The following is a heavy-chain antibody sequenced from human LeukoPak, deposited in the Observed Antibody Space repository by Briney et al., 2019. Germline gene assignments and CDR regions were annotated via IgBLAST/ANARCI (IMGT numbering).Heavy chain of an antibody. V-gene: IGHV4-30-2*01. Sequence: SETLSLTCAVSGGSISSGGYPWSWIRQPPGKGLEWIGYIYHSGSTYYNPSLKSRVTISVDRSKNQFSLKLSSVTAADTAVYYCARAAAAGTLFDYWGQGTLVTVSS. CDR2: IYHSGST. D-gene: IGHD6-13*01. J-gene: IGHJ4*02. CDR3: ARAAAAGTLFDY. CDR1: GGSISSGGYP.